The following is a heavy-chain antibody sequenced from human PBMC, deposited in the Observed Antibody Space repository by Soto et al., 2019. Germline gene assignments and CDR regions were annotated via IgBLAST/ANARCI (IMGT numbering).Heavy chain of an antibody. V-gene: IGHV1-3*01. CDR1: GYTFNSYA. CDR2: ISAGKDNT. CDR3: ARGGSNSAYDRFDY. Sequence: ASVKVSCKASGYTFNSYAVHWVRQAPGQRLEWMGWISAGKDNTKYSQKFQGRVTITRDTSASTAYMELSSLRSEDSVVYYCARGGSNSAYDRFDYWGQGTLVTVSS. J-gene: IGHJ4*02. D-gene: IGHD5-12*01.